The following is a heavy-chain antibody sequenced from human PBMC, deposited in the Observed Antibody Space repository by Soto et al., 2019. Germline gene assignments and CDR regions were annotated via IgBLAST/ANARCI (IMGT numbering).Heavy chain of an antibody. CDR3: AKASGESYPWSRVFDS. J-gene: IGHJ4*02. D-gene: IGHD1-26*01. CDR1: GFPFSSYG. V-gene: IGHV3-33*06. Sequence: VGSLRLSCAASGFPFSSYGMHWVRQAPGKGLDWVAVIWYDGTNKDYADSVKGRFTISRDNSKNTLFLQMNNLRVEDTAIYYCAKASGESYPWSRVFDSWGQGTRVTDSS. CDR2: IWYDGTNK.